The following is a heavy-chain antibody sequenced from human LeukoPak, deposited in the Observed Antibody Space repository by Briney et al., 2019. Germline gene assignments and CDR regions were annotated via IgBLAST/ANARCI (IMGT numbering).Heavy chain of an antibody. CDR3: AKDPDVLLWFGELPPFDY. CDR2: ISSSGSTI. V-gene: IGHV3-48*03. CDR1: GFTFSSYE. J-gene: IGHJ4*02. D-gene: IGHD3-10*01. Sequence: PGGSLRLSCAASGFTFSSYEMNWVRQAPGKGLEWVSYISSSGSTIYYADSVKGRFTISRDNAKNSLYLQMNSLRAEDTAVYYCAKDPDVLLWFGELPPFDYWGQGTLVTVSS.